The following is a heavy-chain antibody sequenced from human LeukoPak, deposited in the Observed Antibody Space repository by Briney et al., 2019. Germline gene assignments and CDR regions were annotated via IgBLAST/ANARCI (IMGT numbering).Heavy chain of an antibody. CDR3: ARADTSGYIYYFDY. Sequence: GGSLRLSCAASGFTFSNSAMSWVRQAPGKGLEWVSSVGGSGGSTYYADSVKGRFTISRDNSKNTLYLQVNSLRAEDTAVYYCARADTSGYIYYFDYWGQGTLVTVSS. D-gene: IGHD3-22*01. V-gene: IGHV3-23*01. CDR1: GFTFSNSA. CDR2: VGGSGGST. J-gene: IGHJ4*02.